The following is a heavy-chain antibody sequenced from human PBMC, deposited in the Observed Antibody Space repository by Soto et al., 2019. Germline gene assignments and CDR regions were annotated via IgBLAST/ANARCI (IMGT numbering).Heavy chain of an antibody. CDR1: GYTFTSYG. CDR2: ISAYNGNT. V-gene: IGHV1-18*01. J-gene: IGHJ6*02. Sequence: ASVKVSCKASGYTFTSYGISWVRQAPGQGLEWMGWISAYNGNTNYAQKLQGRVTMTTDTSTSTAYMELRSLRSDDTAVYYCARVDPLGYYYYGMDVWGPGTTVTVSS. CDR3: ARVDPLGYYYYGMDV.